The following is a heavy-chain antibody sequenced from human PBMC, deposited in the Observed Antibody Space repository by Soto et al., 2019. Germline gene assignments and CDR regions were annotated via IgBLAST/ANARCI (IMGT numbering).Heavy chain of an antibody. V-gene: IGHV3-21*04. J-gene: IGHJ6*02. Sequence: GGSLRLSCAASGLTFSSYSMNWVRQAPGKGLEWVSSISSSSSYIYYADSVKGRFTISRDNAKNSLYLQMNSLSAVDTAVYYCKKHWAGPPYYYGMHVWGQGTTVTVSS. CDR1: GLTFSSYS. CDR3: KKHWAGPPYYYGMHV. D-gene: IGHD6-19*01. CDR2: ISSSSSYI.